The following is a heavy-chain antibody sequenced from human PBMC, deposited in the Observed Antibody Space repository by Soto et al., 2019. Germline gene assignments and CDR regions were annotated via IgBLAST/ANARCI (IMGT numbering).Heavy chain of an antibody. J-gene: IGHJ4*02. CDR3: ARHRYCSGVSCYSADY. CDR1: GYSFTSYW. CDR2: IYPADSDT. D-gene: IGHD2-15*01. V-gene: IGHV5-51*07. Sequence: GESLKISCKGSGYSFTSYWIGWVHQMPGKGLEWMGIIYPADSDTRYSPSFQGQVTISADKSISTAYLQWSSLKASDTAMYYYARHRYCSGVSCYSADYWGQGSLVTVSS.